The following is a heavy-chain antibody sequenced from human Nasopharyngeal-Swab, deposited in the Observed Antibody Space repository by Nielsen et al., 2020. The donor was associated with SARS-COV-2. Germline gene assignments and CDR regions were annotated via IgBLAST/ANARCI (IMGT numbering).Heavy chain of an antibody. D-gene: IGHD2-2*01. V-gene: IGHV4-34*01. J-gene: IGHJ4*02. CDR1: GGSFSGYY. CDR2: INHSGRT. Sequence: SQTLSLTCAVYGGSFSGYYWNWIRQPPGRGLEWIGEINHSGRTNYNPSLKSRVTISIDTSKNQFSLKLSSVTAADTAVYYCARTGSDCSSTSCYFDFWGQGTLVTVSS. CDR3: ARTGSDCSSTSCYFDF.